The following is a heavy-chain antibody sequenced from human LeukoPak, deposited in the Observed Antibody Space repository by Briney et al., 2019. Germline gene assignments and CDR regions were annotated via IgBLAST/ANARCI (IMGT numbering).Heavy chain of an antibody. V-gene: IGHV3-7*01. CDR2: IKQDGSEK. CDR3: ARNRGAYIAAAGPDY. J-gene: IGHJ4*02. D-gene: IGHD6-13*01. CDR1: GFTFSSYW. Sequence: GGSLRLSCAASGFTFSSYWMSWVRQAPGKGLEWVANIKQDGSEKYYVDSVKGRFTISRDNAKNSLYLQMNSPRAEDTAVYYCARNRGAYIAAAGPDYWGQGTLATVSS.